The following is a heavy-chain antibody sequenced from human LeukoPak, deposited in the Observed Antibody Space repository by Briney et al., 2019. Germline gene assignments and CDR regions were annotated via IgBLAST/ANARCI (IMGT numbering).Heavy chain of an antibody. V-gene: IGHV3-49*04. CDR2: IRSIAYSGTT. CDR1: GFTFGDYA. D-gene: IGHD2-15*01. Sequence: GGSLRLSCTASGFTFGDYAMSWVRQAPGKGLEWLGFIRSIAYSGTTKYAASVRGRFTISRDDSKGIAYLQMNSLKTEDTAVYYCSRDGGVELPTYHSDYMDFWGKGTMDTVSS. J-gene: IGHJ6*03. CDR3: SRDGGVELPTYHSDYMDF.